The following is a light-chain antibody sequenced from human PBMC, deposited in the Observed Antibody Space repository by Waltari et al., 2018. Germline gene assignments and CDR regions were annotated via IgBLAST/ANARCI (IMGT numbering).Light chain of an antibody. Sequence: QSALTQPASVSGSPGQSIPIPCPGPSSDVGGYNYVSWYQQHPGKVPKLMIYDVTNRPSGVSDRFSGSKSGNTASLTISGLQAGDEADYYCTSYTSSSTLVFGGGTKVTVL. J-gene: IGLJ2*01. V-gene: IGLV2-14*03. CDR3: TSYTSSSTLV. CDR2: DVT. CDR1: SSDVGGYNY.